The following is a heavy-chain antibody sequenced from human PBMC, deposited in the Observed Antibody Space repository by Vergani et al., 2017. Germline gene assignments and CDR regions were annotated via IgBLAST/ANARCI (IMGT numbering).Heavy chain of an antibody. D-gene: IGHD6-13*01. CDR1: GYSFTSYW. CDR2: IYPGDSDT. J-gene: IGHJ3*02. Sequence: EVQLVQSGAEVKKPGESLKISCKGSGYSFTSYWIGWVRQMPGKGLEWMGIIYPGDSDTRYSPSFQGKVTISADKSISTAYLQWSSLKASDTAMYYCARAKAAAGGNDAFDIWGQGTMVTVSS. V-gene: IGHV5-51*03. CDR3: ARAKAAAGGNDAFDI.